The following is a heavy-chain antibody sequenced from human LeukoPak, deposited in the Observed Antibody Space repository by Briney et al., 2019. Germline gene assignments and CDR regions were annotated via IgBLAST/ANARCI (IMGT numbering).Heavy chain of an antibody. CDR3: ARDQGTYGDYADNWFDP. CDR2: VYNSGST. V-gene: IGHV4-59*12. J-gene: IGHJ5*02. Sequence: PSETLSLTCTVSGGSISIYYWSWIRQPPGKGLEWIGYVYNSGSTNYNPSLKSRVTISADTSKNQFSLKLSSVTAADTAVYYCARDQGTYGDYADNWFDPWGQGTLVTVSS. D-gene: IGHD4-17*01. CDR1: GGSISIYY.